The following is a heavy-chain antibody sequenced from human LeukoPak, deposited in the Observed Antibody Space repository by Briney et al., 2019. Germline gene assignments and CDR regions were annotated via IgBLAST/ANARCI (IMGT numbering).Heavy chain of an antibody. CDR1: GFTFIIYG. CDR3: VFSLVTDFDS. J-gene: IGHJ4*02. CDR2: ISSGSSTI. V-gene: IGHV3-48*02. Sequence: GGSLRLSCAASGFTFIIYGMNWVRKPPGQGLEWISYISSGSSTIYYADSVKGRFTISRDNAKNSLYLQMNSLRDEDTAVYYCVFSLVTDFDSWGQGTLVTVSS. D-gene: IGHD2-21*02.